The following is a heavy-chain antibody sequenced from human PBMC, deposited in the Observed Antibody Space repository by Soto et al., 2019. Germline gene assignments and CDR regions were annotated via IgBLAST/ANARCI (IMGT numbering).Heavy chain of an antibody. D-gene: IGHD3-3*01. J-gene: IGHJ6*02. CDR2: INAGNGNT. CDR1: GYTFTSYA. V-gene: IGHV1-3*01. CDR3: ARDGEYYDFWSGYFHNGMDV. Sequence: QVQLVQSGAEVKKPGASVKVSCKASGYTFTSYAMHWVRQAPGQRLEWMGWINAGNGNTKYSQKFQGRVTITRDTSASTAYMELSSLRSEDTAVDYCARDGEYYDFWSGYFHNGMDVWGQGTTVTVSS.